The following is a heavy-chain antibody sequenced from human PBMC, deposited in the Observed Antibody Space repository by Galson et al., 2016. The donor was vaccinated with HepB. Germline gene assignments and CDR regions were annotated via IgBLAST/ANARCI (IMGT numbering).Heavy chain of an antibody. D-gene: IGHD3-16*01. CDR1: GYTFDNYD. Sequence: SVKVSCKASGYTFDNYDVSWVRQAPGQGPEWMGRVSGYNGNTDYGQKVQGRVTMSIETSTNTAYMDLRSLGFDDTAVYFCASTDAGSDAFEVWGRGTLVIVSS. CDR2: VSGYNGNT. V-gene: IGHV1-18*01. J-gene: IGHJ2*01. CDR3: ASTDAGSDAFEV.